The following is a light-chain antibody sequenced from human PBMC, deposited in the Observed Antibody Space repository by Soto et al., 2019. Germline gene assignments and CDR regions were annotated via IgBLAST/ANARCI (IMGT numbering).Light chain of an antibody. CDR3: AAWDDSLSAWV. V-gene: IGLV1-44*01. J-gene: IGLJ3*02. Sequence: QSVLTQPPSASGTRGQRVTISCSGSSSNIGVKTVNWYQQLPGTAPKLLIYSNNKRPSGVPDRFSGSKSGTSASLAISGLQSEDEADYYCAAWDDSLSAWVFGGGTKLTVL. CDR1: SSNIGVKT. CDR2: SNN.